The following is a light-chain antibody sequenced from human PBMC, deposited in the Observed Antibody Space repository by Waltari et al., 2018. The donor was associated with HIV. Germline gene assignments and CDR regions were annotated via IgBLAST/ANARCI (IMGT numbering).Light chain of an antibody. Sequence: QSLLPQPPPASGTPAQRVTVPCSGSSPTIGSNPVTWFQQLPGPAPELVTYSDSKGPSGVPERFSGSKSGNTASLAITGVQAEDEADYYGEAWDNSRNGWVFGGGTRLTVL. CDR1: SPTIGSNP. CDR2: SDS. V-gene: IGLV1-44*01. J-gene: IGLJ3*02. CDR3: EAWDNSRNGWV.